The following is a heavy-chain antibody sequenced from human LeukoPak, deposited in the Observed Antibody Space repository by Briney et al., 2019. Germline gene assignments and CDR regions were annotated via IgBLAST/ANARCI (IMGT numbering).Heavy chain of an antibody. CDR3: ARAGPDFDY. J-gene: IGHJ4*02. CDR1: GGSISSGGYY. V-gene: IGHV4-31*03. Sequence: SQTLSLTCTVSGGSISSGGYYWSWIRQHPGKGLEWIGEINHSGSTNYNPSLKSRVTISVDTSKNQFSLKLSSVTAADTAVYYCARAGPDFDYWGQGTLVTVSS. CDR2: INHSGST.